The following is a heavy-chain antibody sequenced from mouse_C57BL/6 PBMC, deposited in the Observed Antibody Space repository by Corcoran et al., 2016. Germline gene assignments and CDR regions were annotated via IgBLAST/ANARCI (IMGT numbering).Heavy chain of an antibody. CDR3: ARSGSSLAY. V-gene: IGHV9-3*01. D-gene: IGHD1-1*01. Sequence: QIQLVQSGPELKKPGETVKISCKASGYTFTTYGMSWVKQAPGKGLKWMGRINTYSGVPTYADDFKGRFAFSLETSASTAYLQINNLKNEDTATYFCARSGSSLAYWGQGTLVTVSA. J-gene: IGHJ3*01. CDR2: INTYSGVP. CDR1: GYTFTTYG.